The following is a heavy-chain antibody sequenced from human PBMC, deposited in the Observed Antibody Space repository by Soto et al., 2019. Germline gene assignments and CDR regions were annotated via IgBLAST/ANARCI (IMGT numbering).Heavy chain of an antibody. Sequence: VGSLRLSCSASGFTFSSYAMSWVRQAPGKGLELVSAISGSGGSTYYAAYVKGRFTISRDKSKNTLYLQMNSLRAEDTAVYYCASTAGTLTFDYWGQGTLVTVPS. J-gene: IGHJ4*02. CDR1: GFTFSSYA. CDR2: ISGSGGST. V-gene: IGHV3-23*01. CDR3: ASTAGTLTFDY. D-gene: IGHD6-13*01.